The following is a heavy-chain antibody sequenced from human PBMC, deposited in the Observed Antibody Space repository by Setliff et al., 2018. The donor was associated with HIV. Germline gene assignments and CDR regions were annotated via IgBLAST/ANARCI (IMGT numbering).Heavy chain of an antibody. V-gene: IGHV4-38-2*02. CDR2: IYHSATT. J-gene: IGHJ4*02. Sequence: SETLSLTCTVSGCFINSDYWGWIRQPPGKGLEWIGSIYHSATTYYNPSLWGRVTISLDTSKNQVSLKLNPMPAADTAVYFCVRGPQWLVQKGRVYYFDYWGQGTLVTVSS. D-gene: IGHD6-19*01. CDR3: VRGPQWLVQKGRVYYFDY. CDR1: GCFINSDY.